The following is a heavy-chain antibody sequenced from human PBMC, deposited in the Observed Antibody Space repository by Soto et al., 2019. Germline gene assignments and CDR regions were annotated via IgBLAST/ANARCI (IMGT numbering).Heavy chain of an antibody. CDR3: AREVVVGGSLWLDP. V-gene: IGHV1-8*01. J-gene: IGHJ5*02. D-gene: IGHD2-15*01. Sequence: QVQLVQSGAEVKKPGASVKVSCKASGFTFASNDINWVRQAPGQGLQWMGWMNANVDATDSPQEFKGRVSMTWNDSISTAYLELHNLKSDDTAVYYCAREVVVGGSLWLDPWGQGSLVTVSS. CDR2: MNANVDAT. CDR1: GFTFASND.